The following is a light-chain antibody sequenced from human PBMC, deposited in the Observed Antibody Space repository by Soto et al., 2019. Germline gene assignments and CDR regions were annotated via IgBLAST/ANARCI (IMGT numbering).Light chain of an antibody. CDR3: HQYSNSPFT. J-gene: IGKJ3*01. Sequence: EIVLTQSPGTLSLSPGQRATLSCRASQSIDSNSLAWYQQKPGQAPRFLIYGASLRATGIPDRFSGSGSGTDFTLTINRLEPEDFAVYFCHQYSNSPFTFSPGTKVDIK. V-gene: IGKV3-20*01. CDR1: QSIDSNS. CDR2: GAS.